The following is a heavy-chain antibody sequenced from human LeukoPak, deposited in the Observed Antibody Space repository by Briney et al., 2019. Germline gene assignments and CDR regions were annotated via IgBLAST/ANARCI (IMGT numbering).Heavy chain of an antibody. D-gene: IGHD3-10*01. V-gene: IGHV5-51*01. CDR2: IYPGDSDT. CDR1: GYSFTSYW. CDR3: ARRDGSGSYFDWVWFDP. Sequence: GAALQISCKASGYSFTSYWIDWVRQLPGKGLEWMGSIYPGDSDTRYNPSFQGQVTISADKSISTAYLQWSSLKASDSAMYYCARRDGSGSYFDWVWFDPWGQGSQVIVSS. J-gene: IGHJ5*02.